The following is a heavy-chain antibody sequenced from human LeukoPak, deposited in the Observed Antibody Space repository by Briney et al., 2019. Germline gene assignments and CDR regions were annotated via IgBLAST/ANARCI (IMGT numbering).Heavy chain of an antibody. CDR3: ARAYCSSTSCYRLYYYYGMDV. V-gene: IGHV3-7*03. CDR1: GFTFSRYW. D-gene: IGHD2-2*01. CDR2: IKQDGSEK. Sequence: GGALRLSCAASGFTFSRYWMSWVRQAPGKGLEWVGNIKQDGSEKYYVDSVKGRYTISRDNAKNSLYLQMNSLRAEDTAVDYCARAYCSSTSCYRLYYYYGMDVWGKGTTVTVSS. J-gene: IGHJ6*04.